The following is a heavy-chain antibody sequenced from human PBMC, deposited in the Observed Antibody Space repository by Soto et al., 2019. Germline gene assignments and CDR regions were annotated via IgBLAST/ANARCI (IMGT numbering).Heavy chain of an antibody. CDR1: GFSLSKARMG. CDR2: IFWNDER. J-gene: IGHJ4*02. D-gene: IGHD1-26*01. Sequence: QVTLKESGPVLVKPTETLTLTCTVSGFSLSKARMGVSWIRQPPGNALEWLAHIFWNDERSYNTSLKSRLTISRDTSKSQVVLTMTNVDPVDTGTYFCARALREGLPIYYFDSWGQGTLVTVSS. CDR3: ARALREGLPIYYFDS. V-gene: IGHV2-26*01.